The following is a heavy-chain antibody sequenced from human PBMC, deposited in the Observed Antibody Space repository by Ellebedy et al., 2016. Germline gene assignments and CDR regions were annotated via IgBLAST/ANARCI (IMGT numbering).Heavy chain of an antibody. CDR2: FDPEDGET. V-gene: IGHV1-24*01. CDR1: GYTFTSYY. CDR3: ATYAKTDSGYGPDYDY. J-gene: IGHJ4*02. D-gene: IGHD5-12*01. Sequence: ASVKVSCKASGYTFTSYYMHWVRQAPGKGLEWMGGFDPEDGETIYAQKFQGRVTMTEDTSTDTAYMELSSLRSEDAAVYYCATYAKTDSGYGPDYDYWGQGTLVTVSS.